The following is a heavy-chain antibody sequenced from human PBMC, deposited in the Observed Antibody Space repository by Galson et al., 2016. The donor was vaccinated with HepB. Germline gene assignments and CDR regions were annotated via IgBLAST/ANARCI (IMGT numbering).Heavy chain of an antibody. D-gene: IGHD1-26*01. Sequence: TLSLTCTVSGGSISSAGFYWTWIRQLPGRGLGWIGYIYYGGSTFYNPSLQSRVTMSVDTSNNQFSLRLNSVTAADTAVYYCARDNVMGAKNWFDPWGQGTLVTVSS. CDR3: ARDNVMGAKNWFDP. J-gene: IGHJ5*02. CDR1: GGSISSAGFY. V-gene: IGHV4-31*03. CDR2: IYYGGST.